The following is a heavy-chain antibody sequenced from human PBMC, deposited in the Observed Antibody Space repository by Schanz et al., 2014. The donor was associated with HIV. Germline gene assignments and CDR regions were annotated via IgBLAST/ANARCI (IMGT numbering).Heavy chain of an antibody. J-gene: IGHJ4*02. V-gene: IGHV3-23*04. CDR2: ISGGGAGT. Sequence: EVQLVESGGGLVKPGGSLRLSCAASGFTLSSYSMNWVRQAPGKGLEWVSAISGGGAGTYYADSVKGRLTISRDNSKNTLYLQMNSLRAEDTAVYYCARDRMVYAQAPLYYFDYWGQGTLVTVS. CDR3: ARDRMVYAQAPLYYFDY. D-gene: IGHD2-8*01. CDR1: GFTLSSYS.